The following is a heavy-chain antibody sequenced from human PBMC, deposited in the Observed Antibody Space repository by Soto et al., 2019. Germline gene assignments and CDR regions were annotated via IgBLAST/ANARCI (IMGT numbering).Heavy chain of an antibody. CDR2: IYHSGST. Sequence: PSETLSLTCAVSGGSISGGGYSWSWIRQPPGKGLEWIGYIYHSGSTYYNPSLKSRVTISVDRSKNQFSLKLSSVTAADTAVYYCARVDYDFWSGYSSYGMDVWGQGTTVTVSS. CDR1: GGSISGGGYS. V-gene: IGHV4-30-2*01. J-gene: IGHJ6*02. D-gene: IGHD3-3*01. CDR3: ARVDYDFWSGYSSYGMDV.